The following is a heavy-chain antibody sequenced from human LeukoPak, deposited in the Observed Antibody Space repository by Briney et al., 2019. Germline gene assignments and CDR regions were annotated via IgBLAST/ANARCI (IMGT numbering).Heavy chain of an antibody. J-gene: IGHJ4*02. CDR3: ARRNMVRGVKGSDY. Sequence: NSSETPSLTCTVSGGSISSSSYYWGWIRQPPGKGLEWIGSIYYSGSTYYNPSLKSRVTISVDTSKNQFSLKLSSVTAADTAVYYCARRNMVRGVKGSDYWGQGTLVTVSS. CDR2: IYYSGST. D-gene: IGHD3-10*01. V-gene: IGHV4-39*07. CDR1: GGSISSSSYY.